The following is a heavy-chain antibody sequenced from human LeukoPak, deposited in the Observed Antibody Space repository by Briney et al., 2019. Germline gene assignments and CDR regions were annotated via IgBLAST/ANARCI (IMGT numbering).Heavy chain of an antibody. V-gene: IGHV4-39*07. CDR2: INHSGST. J-gene: IGHJ6*04. Sequence: NPSETLSLTCTVSGGSISSGNYYWSWIRQPPGKGLEWIGEINHSGSTNYNPSLKSRVTISVDTSKNQFSLKLSSVTAADTAVYYCARVWEPGNVWGKGTTVTVSS. D-gene: IGHD1-26*01. CDR1: GGSISSGNYY. CDR3: ARVWEPGNV.